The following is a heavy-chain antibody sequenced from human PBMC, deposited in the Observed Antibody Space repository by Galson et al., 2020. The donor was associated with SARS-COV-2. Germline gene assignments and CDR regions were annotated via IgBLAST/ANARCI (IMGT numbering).Heavy chain of an antibody. CDR3: VRSYYYGPEIGGYMDV. V-gene: IGHV4-61*02. Sequence: PSETLSLTCTVSGGSIGSFNNHWNWIRQPAGKGLEWMGRIHSSGSTNYNPSLQSRVTISLDTSKNQFSVNLTSATAADTAVYFCVRSYYYGPEIGGYMDVWGKGTTVTISS. CDR1: GGSIGSFNNH. CDR2: IHSSGST. D-gene: IGHD3-10*01. J-gene: IGHJ6*03.